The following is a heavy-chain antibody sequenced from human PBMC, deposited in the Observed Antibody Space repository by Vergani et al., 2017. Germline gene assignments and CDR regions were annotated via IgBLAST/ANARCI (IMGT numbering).Heavy chain of an antibody. J-gene: IGHJ4*02. CDR2: IKSKTDGGTT. D-gene: IGHD5-12*01. CDR3: ATVDIVATLDY. V-gene: IGHV3-15*05. CDR1: GFTFSNAW. Sequence: EVQLVESGGGLVKPGGSLRLSCAASGFTFSNAWMSWVRQAPGKGLEWVGRIKSKTDGGTTDYAAPVKSRFTNSRENAKNTLYLKLDVLRSEDTAVYYCATVDIVATLDYWGQGTLVTVSS.